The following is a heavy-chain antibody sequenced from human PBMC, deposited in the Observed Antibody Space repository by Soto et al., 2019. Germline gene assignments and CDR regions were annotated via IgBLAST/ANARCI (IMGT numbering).Heavy chain of an antibody. CDR3: ARTAGKNMAYNWFDT. D-gene: IGHD6-19*01. CDR2: ISGDSRTT. CDR1: GINFDIDA. V-gene: IGHV3-23*01. Sequence: AGGSLRLSXAASGINFDIDAMTWVRQAPGMGLEWVATISGDSRTTYYADSAKGRFTISRDNSRTTLYVQMNSLRVEDTAMYYCARTAGKNMAYNWFDTWGQGTLVTVSS. J-gene: IGHJ5*02.